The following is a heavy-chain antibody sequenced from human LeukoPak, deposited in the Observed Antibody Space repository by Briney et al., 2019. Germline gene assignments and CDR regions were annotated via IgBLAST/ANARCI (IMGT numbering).Heavy chain of an antibody. CDR1: GFTFDDYA. CDR2: ISWNSGSI. J-gene: IGHJ3*02. Sequence: PGGFLRLSCAASGFTFDDYAMHWVRQAPGKGLEWVSGISWNSGSIGYADSVKGRFTISRDNAKNSLYLQMNSLRAEDMALYYCAKEAIIASAFDIWRQGTMVTVSS. V-gene: IGHV3-9*03. D-gene: IGHD6-13*01. CDR3: AKEAIIASAFDI.